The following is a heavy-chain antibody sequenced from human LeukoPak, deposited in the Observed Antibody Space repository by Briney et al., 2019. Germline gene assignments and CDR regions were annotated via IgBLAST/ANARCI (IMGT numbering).Heavy chain of an antibody. D-gene: IGHD2-15*01. J-gene: IGHJ4*02. CDR2: INPNSGGT. CDR3: AREGGLGYCSGGSCYHFDY. V-gene: IGHV1-2*02. Sequence: ASVKVSCKASGYTFTGYYMHRVRQAPGQGLEWMGWINPNSGGTIYAQKFQGRVTMTRDTSISTAYMELSRLRSDDTAVYYCAREGGLGYCSGGSCYHFDYWGQGTLVTVSS. CDR1: GYTFTGYY.